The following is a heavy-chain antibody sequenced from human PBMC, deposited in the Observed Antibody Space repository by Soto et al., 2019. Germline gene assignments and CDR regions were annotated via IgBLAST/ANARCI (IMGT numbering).Heavy chain of an antibody. Sequence: SETLSLTCTVSGGSISSGDYYWSWIRQPPGKGLEWIGYIYYSGDTSYNPSLKSRVTISVDTSKNQLSLKLTSVTAADTAVYYCARRLHTDFDYWGLGTLVTVS. V-gene: IGHV4-30-4*02. J-gene: IGHJ4*02. CDR3: ARRLHTDFDY. CDR2: IYYSGDT. CDR1: GGSISSGDYY. D-gene: IGHD4-4*01.